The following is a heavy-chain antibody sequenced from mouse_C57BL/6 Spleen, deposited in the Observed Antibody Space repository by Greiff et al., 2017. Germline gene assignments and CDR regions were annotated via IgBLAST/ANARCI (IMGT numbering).Heavy chain of an antibody. D-gene: IGHD2-5*01. CDR1: GYSITSGYD. CDR3: ARDYYSNYGGFAY. CDR2: ISYSGST. Sequence: VQLKESGPGMVKPSQSLSLTCTVTGYSITSGYDWHWIRHFPGNKLEWMGYISYSGSTNYNPSLKSRISITHDTSRNHFFLKLNSVTTEDTATYYCARDYYSNYGGFAYWGQGTLVTVSA. V-gene: IGHV3-1*01. J-gene: IGHJ3*01.